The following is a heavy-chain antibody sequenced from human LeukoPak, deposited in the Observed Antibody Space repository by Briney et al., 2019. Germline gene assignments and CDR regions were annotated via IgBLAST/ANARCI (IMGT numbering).Heavy chain of an antibody. V-gene: IGHV3-21*01. J-gene: IGHJ5*02. Sequence: PGGSLRLSCAASGFTFSSYSMNWVRQAPGKGLEWVSSISSSSSYIYYADSVKGRFTISRDNAKNSLYLQMNSLRAEDTAAYSCARDLNLGDFWSGSFDPWGQGTLVTVSS. CDR2: ISSSSSYI. D-gene: IGHD3-3*01. CDR1: GFTFSSYS. CDR3: ARDLNLGDFWSGSFDP.